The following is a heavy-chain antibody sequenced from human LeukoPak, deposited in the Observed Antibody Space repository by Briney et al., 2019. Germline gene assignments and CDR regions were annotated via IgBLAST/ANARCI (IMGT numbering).Heavy chain of an antibody. J-gene: IGHJ1*01. Sequence: PGGSLRLSCAASGFTFGSYPMTWVRQAPGKGLEWVSYISNSGANIYYGDSVKGRFTISRDNAKNSLFLQMDSLRAEDTAVYYCAKVRRGGSRLDFQHWGQGTLVVVSS. CDR1: GFTFGSYP. CDR2: ISNSGANI. V-gene: IGHV3-21*01. CDR3: AKVRRGGSRLDFQH.